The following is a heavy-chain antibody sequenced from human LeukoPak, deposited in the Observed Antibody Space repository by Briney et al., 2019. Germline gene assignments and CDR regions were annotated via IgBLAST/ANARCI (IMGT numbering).Heavy chain of an antibody. CDR1: GFTFSDYW. CDR2: INTDGSIT. J-gene: IGHJ4*02. CDR3: AKGSF. D-gene: IGHD3-10*01. V-gene: IGHV3-74*01. Sequence: PGGSLRLSCAASGFTFSDYWIHWVRQAPGKGLVWVSRINTDGSITNYADSVKGRFSISRDNAKNTLYLQMSSLRAEDTAAYYCAKGSFWGQGTLVTVSS.